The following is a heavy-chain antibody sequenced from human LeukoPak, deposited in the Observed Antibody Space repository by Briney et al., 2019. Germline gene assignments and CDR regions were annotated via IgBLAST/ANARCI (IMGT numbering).Heavy chain of an antibody. J-gene: IGHJ4*02. D-gene: IGHD4-17*01. CDR2: IYYSGST. CDR3: AREIYGDYLDY. V-gene: IGHV4-59*01. CDR1: GGSIYSYY. Sequence: SETLSLTCTVSGGSIYSYYWSWIRQPPGKGLEWIGYIYYSGSTNYNPSLKSRVTISVDTSKNQFSLKLSSVTAADTAVYYCAREIYGDYLDYWGQGTLVTVSS.